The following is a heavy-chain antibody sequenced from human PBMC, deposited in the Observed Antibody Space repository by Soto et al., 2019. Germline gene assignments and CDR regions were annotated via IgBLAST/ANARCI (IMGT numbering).Heavy chain of an antibody. CDR2: IYYSGST. V-gene: IGHV4-39*01. D-gene: IGHD2-15*01. CDR3: ASIRCSGGSCYGDYYYGMDV. Sequence: QLQLQESGPGLVKPSETLSLTCTVSGGSISSSSYYWGWIRQPPGKGLEWIGSIYYSGSTYYNPSLKSRVTISVATSKNQFSLKLSSVTAADTAVYYCASIRCSGGSCYGDYYYGMDVWGQGTTVTVSS. J-gene: IGHJ6*02. CDR1: GGSISSSSYY.